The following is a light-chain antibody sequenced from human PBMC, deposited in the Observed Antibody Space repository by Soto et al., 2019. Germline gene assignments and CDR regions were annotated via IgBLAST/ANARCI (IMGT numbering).Light chain of an antibody. CDR1: QSVSSY. J-gene: IGKJ5*01. Sequence: EIVLTQSPATLSLSPGERATLSCRASQSVSSYSAWYQQKPGQAPRLLIYDASNRATGIPARFSGSGSGTDFTLTISSLEPEDFAVYYCQQRSNWPPWVTFGQGTDWRL. CDR3: QQRSNWPPWVT. CDR2: DAS. V-gene: IGKV3-11*01.